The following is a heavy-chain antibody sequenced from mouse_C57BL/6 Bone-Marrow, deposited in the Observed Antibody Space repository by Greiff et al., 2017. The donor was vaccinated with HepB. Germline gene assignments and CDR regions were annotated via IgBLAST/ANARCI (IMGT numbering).Heavy chain of an antibody. D-gene: IGHD2-4*01. CDR2: INPGSGGT. V-gene: IGHV1-54*01. CDR1: GYAFTNYL. CDR3: ARYDSGGFDY. Sequence: VQLQQSGAELVRPGTSVKVSCKASGYAFTNYLIEWVKQRPGQGLEWIGVINPGSGGTNDNEKFKGKATLTADKSSSTAYMQLSSLTSEDSAVYFCARYDSGGFDYWGQGTTLTVSS. J-gene: IGHJ2*01.